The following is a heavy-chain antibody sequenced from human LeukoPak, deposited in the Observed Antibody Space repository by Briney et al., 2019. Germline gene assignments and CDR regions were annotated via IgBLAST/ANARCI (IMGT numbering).Heavy chain of an antibody. V-gene: IGHV3-30-3*01. D-gene: IGHD3-16*01. CDR1: GFTFSSYA. J-gene: IGHJ6*02. Sequence: GRSLRLSCAASGFTFSSYAMHWVRQAPGKGLEWVAVISYDGSNKYYADSVKGRFTISRDNSKNTLYLQMNSLRAEDTAVHYCARVLPTYYYGMDVWGQGTTVTVSS. CDR2: ISYDGSNK. CDR3: ARVLPTYYYGMDV.